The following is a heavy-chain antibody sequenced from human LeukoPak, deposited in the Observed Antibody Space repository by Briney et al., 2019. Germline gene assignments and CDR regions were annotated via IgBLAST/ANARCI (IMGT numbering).Heavy chain of an antibody. CDR1: GYTSTDYS. Sequence: ASVKVSCTASGYTSTDYSIHWIRQVRQAPGQGLEWMGWINPNSGGTHFAQTFQGRVTVTRDTSISTAYMELSSLISDDTAVYYCARGEPAAGTNAFDIWGQGTLVTVSS. V-gene: IGHV1-2*02. J-gene: IGHJ3*02. D-gene: IGHD6-13*01. CDR3: ARGEPAAGTNAFDI. CDR2: INPNSGGT.